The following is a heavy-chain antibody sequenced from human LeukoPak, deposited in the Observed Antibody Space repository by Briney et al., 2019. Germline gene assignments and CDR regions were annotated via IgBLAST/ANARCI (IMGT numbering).Heavy chain of an antibody. J-gene: IGHJ4*02. CDR1: GGSISSSSYY. CDR2: IYYSGST. Sequence: SETLSLTCTVSGGSISSSSYYWGWIRQPPGKGLEWIGSIYYSGSTYYNPSLKSRVTISVDTSKNQFSLKLSSVTAADTAVYYCARVSRLLRFLEWLAFDYWGQGTLVTVSS. D-gene: IGHD3-3*01. CDR3: ARVSRLLRFLEWLAFDY. V-gene: IGHV4-39*07.